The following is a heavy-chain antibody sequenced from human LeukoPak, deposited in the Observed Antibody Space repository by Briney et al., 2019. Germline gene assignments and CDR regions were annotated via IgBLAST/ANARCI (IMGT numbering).Heavy chain of an antibody. D-gene: IGHD3-10*01. Sequence: ASVKVSCKASGYTFTSYGISWVRQAPGQGLEWMGWISAYNGNTNYAQKLQGRVTMTTDTSTSTAYMELRSLRSDDTAVYYCARLTIKAGRYYYYYMDVWGKGTTVTVSS. CDR2: ISAYNGNT. CDR1: GYTFTSYG. V-gene: IGHV1-18*01. J-gene: IGHJ6*03. CDR3: ARLTIKAGRYYYYYMDV.